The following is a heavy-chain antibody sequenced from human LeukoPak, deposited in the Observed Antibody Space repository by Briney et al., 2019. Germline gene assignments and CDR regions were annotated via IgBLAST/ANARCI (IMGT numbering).Heavy chain of an antibody. CDR2: INGGGNT. Sequence: ASVKVSCKASGYTFTLYAIHWMRQAPGQRLEWVGRINGGGNTRYSQNFQGRVTFTRDTSANTAYMELSSLTSGDAAVYYCVRDRGKFLLAYWGQGTLVTVSS. D-gene: IGHD1-26*01. CDR3: VRDRGKFLLAY. V-gene: IGHV1-3*01. CDR1: GYTFTLYA. J-gene: IGHJ4*02.